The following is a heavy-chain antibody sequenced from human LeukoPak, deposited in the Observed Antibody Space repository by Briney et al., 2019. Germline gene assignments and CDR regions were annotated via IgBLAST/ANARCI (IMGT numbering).Heavy chain of an antibody. CDR2: INPNSGGT. CDR3: ARRGGYSGYDPPPSDY. CDR1: GYTFTGYY. Sequence: ASVKVSCKASGYTFTGYYMHWVRQAPGQGLDWMDWINPNSGGTNYAQKFQGRVTMTRDTSISTAYMELSRLRSDDTAVYYCARRGGYSGYDPPPSDYWGQGTLVTVSS. D-gene: IGHD5-12*01. V-gene: IGHV1-2*02. J-gene: IGHJ4*02.